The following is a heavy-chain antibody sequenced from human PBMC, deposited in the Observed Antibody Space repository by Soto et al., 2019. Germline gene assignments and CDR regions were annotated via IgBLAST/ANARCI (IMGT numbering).Heavy chain of an antibody. CDR1: GGSFSGYY. D-gene: IGHD3-3*01. J-gene: IGHJ6*03. Sequence: PSETLSLTCAVYGGSFSGYYWSWIRQPPGKGLDWIGEINHSGSTNYNPSLKSRVTISVDTSKNQFSLKLSSVTAADTAVYYCARLQPHYDFWSVVLPEENSKGYYYYMDVWGKGTTGTVSS. V-gene: IGHV4-34*01. CDR3: ARLQPHYDFWSVVLPEENSKGYYYYMDV. CDR2: INHSGST.